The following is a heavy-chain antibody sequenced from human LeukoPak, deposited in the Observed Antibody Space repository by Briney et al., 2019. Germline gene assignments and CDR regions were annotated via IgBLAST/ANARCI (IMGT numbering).Heavy chain of an antibody. CDR2: IYYSGST. Sequence: MSSETLSLTCTVSGVSISSYYWSWIRQPPGKGLEWIGYIYYSGSTNYNPPLKSRVTISVDTSKNQFSLKLSSVTAADTAVYYCARAGLHVSSIAVAPDAFDIWGQGTMVTVSS. CDR3: ARAGLHVSSIAVAPDAFDI. V-gene: IGHV4-59*01. CDR1: GVSISSYY. D-gene: IGHD6-19*01. J-gene: IGHJ3*02.